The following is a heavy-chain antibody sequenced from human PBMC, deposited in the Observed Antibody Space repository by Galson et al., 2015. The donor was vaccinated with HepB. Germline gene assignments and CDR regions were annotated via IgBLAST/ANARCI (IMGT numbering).Heavy chain of an antibody. D-gene: IGHD3-22*01. CDR2: IYYSGST. CDR1: GGSISSSSYY. V-gene: IGHV4-39*07. J-gene: IGHJ5*02. Sequence: ETLSLTCTVSGGSISSSSYYWGWIRQPPGKGLEWIGSIYYSGSTYYNPSLKSRVTISVDTSKNQFSLKLSSVTAADTAVYYCARGWAYYYDSSGYFWFDPWGQGTLVTVSS. CDR3: ARGWAYYYDSSGYFWFDP.